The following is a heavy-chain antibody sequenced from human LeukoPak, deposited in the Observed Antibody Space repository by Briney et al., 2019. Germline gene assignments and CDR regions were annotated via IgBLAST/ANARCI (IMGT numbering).Heavy chain of an antibody. Sequence: GGSLRLSCAASGFTFSGCAMSWVRQAPGKGLEWVSTIGGSGGGTNYADSVKGRFTISRDNSKNTLYLQMNSLRAEDTAIYYCARDAYYYDTSVYYYFDYWGQGTLVTVSS. D-gene: IGHD3-22*01. J-gene: IGHJ4*02. V-gene: IGHV3-23*01. CDR2: IGGSGGGT. CDR3: ARDAYYYDTSVYYYFDY. CDR1: GFTFSGCA.